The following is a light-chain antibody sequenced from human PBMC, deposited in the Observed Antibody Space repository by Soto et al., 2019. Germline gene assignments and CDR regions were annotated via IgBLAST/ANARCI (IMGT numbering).Light chain of an antibody. J-gene: IGLJ3*02. CDR1: SSDVGGYDY. Sequence: QSALTQPASVSGSPGQSITISCTGTSSDVGGYDYVSWYQHHPGKAPKLIIYDVSNRPSGVSSRFSGSKSGNTASLTISGLQAEDEAADYCCSYTATSTIEGVFGGGTKLTVL. CDR3: CSYTATSTIEGV. CDR2: DVS. V-gene: IGLV2-14*03.